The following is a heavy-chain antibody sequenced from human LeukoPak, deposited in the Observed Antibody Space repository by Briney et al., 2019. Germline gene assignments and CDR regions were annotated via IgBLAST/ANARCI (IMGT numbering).Heavy chain of an antibody. CDR2: IIPIFGTA. CDR1: GGTFSSYA. Sequence: GASVTVSCTASGGTFSSYAISWVRQAPGQGLEWMGGIIPIFGTANYAQKFQGRVTITADESTSTAYMELGSLRSEDTAVYYCARGALMVRAYYYGMDVWGQGTTVTVSS. D-gene: IGHD3-10*01. CDR3: ARGALMVRAYYYGMDV. V-gene: IGHV1-69*13. J-gene: IGHJ6*02.